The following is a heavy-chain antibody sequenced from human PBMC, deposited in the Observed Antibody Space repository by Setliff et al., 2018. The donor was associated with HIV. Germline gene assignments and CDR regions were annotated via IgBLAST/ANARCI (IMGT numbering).Heavy chain of an antibody. Sequence: SVQVSCKASGGSFTSYTFSWVRQAPGQGLEWMGRIIPIVTIAHYAEQFVGRVTITADKSTSTTYMEVSSLRSEDTAVYYCARERPGDHYESTGYQLADWFDPWGQGTLVTVS. V-gene: IGHV1-69*04. CDR1: GGSFTSYT. CDR2: IIPIVTIA. J-gene: IGHJ5*02. D-gene: IGHD3-22*01. CDR3: ARERPGDHYESTGYQLADWFDP.